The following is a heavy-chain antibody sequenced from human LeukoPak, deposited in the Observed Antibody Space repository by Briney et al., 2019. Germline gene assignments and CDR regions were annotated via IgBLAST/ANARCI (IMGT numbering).Heavy chain of an antibody. CDR2: ISAYNGNT. D-gene: IGHD6-6*01. J-gene: IGHJ3*02. CDR3: ARRSIAARLMGDAFDI. Sequence: ASVKVSCKASGYTFTSYGISWVRQAPGQGLEWMGWISAYNGNTNYAQKLQGRVTMTTDTSTSTAYMELRSLRSDDTAVYYCARRSIAARLMGDAFDIWGQGTMVTVSS. V-gene: IGHV1-18*01. CDR1: GYTFTSYG.